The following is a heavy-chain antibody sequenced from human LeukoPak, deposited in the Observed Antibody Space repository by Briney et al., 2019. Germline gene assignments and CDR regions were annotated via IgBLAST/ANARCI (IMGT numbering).Heavy chain of an antibody. CDR1: GFIFSDYG. CDR3: AKARRGPYGDYGPPPPLFDY. CDR2: IRHDGSNK. V-gene: IGHV3-30*02. Sequence: PGGSLRLSCAASGFIFSDYGMNWVRQVPGKGLEWLTFIRHDGSNKYYADSVKGRFTISRDNSKNTLYLQMNSLRAEDTAVYYCAKARRGPYGDYGPPPPLFDYWGQGTLVTVSS. J-gene: IGHJ4*02. D-gene: IGHD4-17*01.